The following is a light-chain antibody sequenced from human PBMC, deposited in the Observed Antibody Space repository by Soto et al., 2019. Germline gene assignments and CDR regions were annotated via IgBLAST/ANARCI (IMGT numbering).Light chain of an antibody. V-gene: IGKV3-20*01. J-gene: IGKJ4*01. CDR3: QQHGSSPYT. Sequence: EIVLTQSPGTLSLSPGERATLSCRASQSVTNNYLAWYKQKPGQAPRILMYGASNRATGIPDRFSGSVSGTDFTLTISRLEPEDFVLYYCQQHGSSPYTFGGGTKVEIK. CDR1: QSVTNNY. CDR2: GAS.